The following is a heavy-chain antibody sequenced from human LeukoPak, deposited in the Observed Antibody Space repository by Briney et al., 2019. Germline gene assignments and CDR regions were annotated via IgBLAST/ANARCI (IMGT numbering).Heavy chain of an antibody. CDR1: GYSFTSYW. D-gene: IGHD3-10*01. J-gene: IGHJ4*02. CDR3: AKLRDGRAFGAIDY. CDR2: IYPGDADT. Sequence: GESLKISCKGSGYSFTSYWIGWVRQMPGKGLEWVGIIYPGDADTRYSPSFEGQITISADTSVSTAYLQWSTLKASDTALYYCAKLRDGRAFGAIDYWGQGTLVTVSS. V-gene: IGHV5-51*01.